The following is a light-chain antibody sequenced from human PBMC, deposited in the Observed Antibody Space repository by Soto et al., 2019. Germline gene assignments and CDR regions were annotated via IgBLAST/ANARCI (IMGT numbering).Light chain of an antibody. CDR3: SSYTSSSTPRV. J-gene: IGLJ2*01. V-gene: IGLV2-14*01. CDR2: DVS. Sequence: QSALTQPASVSGSPGQSITISCTGTSSDVGVYNYVSWYQQHPGKAPKLMIYDVSNRPSGVSNRFSGSKSGNTASLTISGLQAEDEADYYCSSYTSSSTPRVFGGGTQLTVL. CDR1: SSDVGVYNY.